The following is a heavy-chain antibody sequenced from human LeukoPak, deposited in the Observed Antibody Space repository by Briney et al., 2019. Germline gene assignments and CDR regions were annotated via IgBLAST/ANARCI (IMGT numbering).Heavy chain of an antibody. CDR3: AREYDFWSGYPSYFDY. CDR1: GFIFPSYQ. D-gene: IGHD3-3*01. J-gene: IGHJ4*02. V-gene: IGHV3-74*01. Sequence: PGGSLRLSCAASGFIFPSYQMHWVRQAPGKGLVWVSRINSDGSSTNYADSVKGRFTISRDNAKNTLYLQMNSLRADDTAVYYCAREYDFWSGYPSYFDYWGQGTLVTVSS. CDR2: INSDGSST.